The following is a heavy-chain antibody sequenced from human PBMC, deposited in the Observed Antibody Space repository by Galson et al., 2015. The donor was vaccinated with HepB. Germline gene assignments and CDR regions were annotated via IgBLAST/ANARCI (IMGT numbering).Heavy chain of an antibody. Sequence: LRLSCAASGFTFSSYSMNWVRQAPGKGLERVSSISSSSSYIYYADSVKGRFTISRDNAKNSLYLQMNSLRAEDTAVYYCARGGYYYDSSGRDAFDIWGQGTMVTVSS. CDR1: GFTFSSYS. CDR2: ISSSSSYI. D-gene: IGHD3-22*01. J-gene: IGHJ3*02. V-gene: IGHV3-21*01. CDR3: ARGGYYYDSSGRDAFDI.